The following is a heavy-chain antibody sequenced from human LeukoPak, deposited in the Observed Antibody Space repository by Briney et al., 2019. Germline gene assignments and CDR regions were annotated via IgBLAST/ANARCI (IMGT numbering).Heavy chain of an antibody. J-gene: IGHJ4*02. CDR2: IWYDGGNK. CDR1: GFTFSSYG. CDR3: ARAPDPHTAMVAYYFDY. D-gene: IGHD5-18*01. Sequence: GGSLRLSCAASGFTFSSYGMHWVRQAPGKGLEWVAVIWYDGGNKYYADSVKGRFTISRDNSKNTLYLQMNSLRAEDTAVYYCARAPDPHTAMVAYYFDYWGQGTLVTVSS. V-gene: IGHV3-33*01.